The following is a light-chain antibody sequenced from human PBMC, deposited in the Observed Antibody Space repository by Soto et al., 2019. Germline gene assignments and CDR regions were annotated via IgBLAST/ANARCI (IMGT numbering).Light chain of an antibody. V-gene: IGKV3-11*01. CDR1: QIVSSY. J-gene: IGKJ5*01. Sequence: EIVLTQSPATLSVSPGERSTLSCRPSQIVSSYLAWYQQKPGQAPRLLIYDASNRATGIPARFSGSGSGTDFTLTISSLEPEDFAVYYCQQRSNWPPITFGQGTRLEIK. CDR3: QQRSNWPPIT. CDR2: DAS.